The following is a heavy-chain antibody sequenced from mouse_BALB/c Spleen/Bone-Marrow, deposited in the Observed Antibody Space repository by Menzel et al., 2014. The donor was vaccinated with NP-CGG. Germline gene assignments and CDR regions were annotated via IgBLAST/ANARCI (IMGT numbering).Heavy chain of an antibody. D-gene: IGHD2-1*01. CDR1: GYTFTSYW. V-gene: IGHV1S127*01. Sequence: VQLQQSGAELVKPGASVKMSCKASGYTFTSYWMHWAKQRPGQGLKWIGVIDPSDSYTSYNQKFKGKATLTVDTSSSTAYMQLSSLTSEDSAVYYCTRSRDYGNWFAYWGQGTLVTVSA. J-gene: IGHJ3*01. CDR3: TRSRDYGNWFAY. CDR2: IDPSDSYT.